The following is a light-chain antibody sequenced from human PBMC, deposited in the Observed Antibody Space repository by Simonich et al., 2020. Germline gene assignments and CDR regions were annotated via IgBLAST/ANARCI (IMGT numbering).Light chain of an antibody. CDR2: EGS. V-gene: IGLV2-23*01. Sequence: QSALTQPASVSGSPGQSITISCTETSSDVGSYNLVSWYQQHPGKAPKLMLYEGSKRPAGVYNRFSGSKSGNTASLTISGLQAEDEADYYCCSYAGSSTLVFGGGTKLTVL. CDR1: SSDVGSYNL. J-gene: IGLJ3*02. CDR3: CSYAGSSTLV.